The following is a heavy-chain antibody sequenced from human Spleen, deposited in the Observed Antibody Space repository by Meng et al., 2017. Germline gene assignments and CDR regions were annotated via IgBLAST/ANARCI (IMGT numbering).Heavy chain of an antibody. Sequence: QGQLVQSGAEVKKPWSSVKVSCKASGGTFSTYIINWVRQAPGQGLEWVGGIVPIFGTPDYAQKFQGRVTITADKSTSTAYMELSSLRSEDTAMYYCASRDDFLTGADYWGQGSLVTVSS. V-gene: IGHV1-69*06. CDR2: IVPIFGTP. J-gene: IGHJ4*02. CDR3: ASRDDFLTGADY. CDR1: GGTFSTYI. D-gene: IGHD3-9*01.